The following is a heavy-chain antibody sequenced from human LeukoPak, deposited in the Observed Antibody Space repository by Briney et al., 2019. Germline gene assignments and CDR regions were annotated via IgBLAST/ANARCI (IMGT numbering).Heavy chain of an antibody. J-gene: IGHJ4*02. CDR1: GFTFSSSA. CDR3: ARGRYDWNDVGYFDY. CDR2: ISGSGDNT. V-gene: IGHV3-23*01. D-gene: IGHD1-1*01. Sequence: PGGSLRLSCAASGFTFSSSAMSWVRQAPGKGLEWVSGISGSGDNTHYTDSMKGRFSISRDNSKNTLYLQMNSLRAEDTAVYYCARGRYDWNDVGYFDYWGQGTLVSVSS.